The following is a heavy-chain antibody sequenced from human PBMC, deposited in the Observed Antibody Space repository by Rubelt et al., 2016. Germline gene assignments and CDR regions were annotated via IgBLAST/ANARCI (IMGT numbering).Heavy chain of an antibody. CDR2: IDPSDSYT. J-gene: IGHJ4*02. CDR1: GYSFTSYW. V-gene: IGHV5-10-1*01. Sequence: EVQLVQSGAEVKKPGESLRISCKGSGYSFTSYWISWVRQMPGKGLEWMGRIDPSDSYTNYSPRVQGRVPIAADKSISTAYLQWSSLNASDTAMYYCARWMVRGAGFDYWGQGTLVTVAS. CDR3: ARWMVRGAGFDY. D-gene: IGHD3-10*01.